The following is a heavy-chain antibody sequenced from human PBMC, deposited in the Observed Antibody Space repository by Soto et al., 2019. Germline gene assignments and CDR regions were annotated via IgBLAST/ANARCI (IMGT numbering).Heavy chain of an antibody. CDR1: GFTFSSYA. CDR3: AKDFRPTYYYDSSGYPNHDAFDI. D-gene: IGHD3-22*01. V-gene: IGHV3-23*01. Sequence: GGSLRLSCAASGFTFSSYAMSWVRQAPGKGLEWVSAISGSCGSTYYADSVKGRFTISRDNSKNPLYLQMNSLRAEDTAVYYCAKDFRPTYYYDSSGYPNHDAFDIWGQGTMVTVSS. CDR2: ISGSCGST. J-gene: IGHJ3*02.